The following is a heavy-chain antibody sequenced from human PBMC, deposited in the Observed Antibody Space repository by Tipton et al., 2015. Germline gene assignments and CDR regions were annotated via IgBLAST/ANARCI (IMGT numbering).Heavy chain of an antibody. CDR1: GGSVSSGTYY. J-gene: IGHJ5*02. D-gene: IGHD2-15*01. Sequence: TLSLTCTVSGGSVSSGTYYWSWIRQAPGKGLEWIGYIFYSGISKYNPSLKSRVTMSVDTSKNQFSLKLTSVTAADTAVYYCARGGNNWFDPWGQGTLVTVSS. CDR3: ARGGNNWFDP. CDR2: IFYSGIS. V-gene: IGHV4-61*01.